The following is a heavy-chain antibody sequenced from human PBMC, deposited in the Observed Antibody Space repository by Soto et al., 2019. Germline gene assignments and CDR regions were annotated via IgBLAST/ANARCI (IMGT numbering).Heavy chain of an antibody. Sequence: SETLSLTCTVSGGSISSGVYYWSWIRQHPGKGLEWIGYITYRGSPYYSPSLKSRVTLSVDTSGNQFSLKLSSVTAADTAVYYCAGRRQSDPTITQANWFDPSGQGSLVTVSS. CDR3: AGRRQSDPTITQANWFDP. V-gene: IGHV4-61*08. CDR2: ITYRGSP. CDR1: GGSISSGVYY. D-gene: IGHD1-26*01. J-gene: IGHJ5*02.